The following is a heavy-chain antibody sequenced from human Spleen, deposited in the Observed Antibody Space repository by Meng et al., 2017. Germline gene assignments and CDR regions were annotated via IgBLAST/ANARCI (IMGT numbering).Heavy chain of an antibody. J-gene: IGHJ4*02. CDR3: AREGDRGHY. V-gene: IGHV1-18*01. Sequence: ASVNVSCKASGYSFTSFGISWVRQAPGQGLEWMGWISGNNTDANYAQKLQGRVTMTTDTSTSTAYMELSSLRSEDTAVYYCAREGDRGHYWGQGTLVTVSS. CDR2: ISGNNTDA. CDR1: GYSFTSFG. D-gene: IGHD3-16*01.